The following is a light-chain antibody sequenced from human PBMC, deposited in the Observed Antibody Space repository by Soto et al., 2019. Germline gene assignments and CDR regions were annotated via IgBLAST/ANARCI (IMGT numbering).Light chain of an antibody. CDR2: DAS. CDR3: QQYNSYSPT. CDR1: QSVSTW. J-gene: IGKJ1*01. Sequence: DIQMTQSPSSLSASVGDTVTITCRASQSVSTWLAWYQQKAGKAPKLLIYDASSLESGVPSRFRGYGSGTELTLTISSLQPEDSATYYCQQYNSYSPTFGQGNKVDIK. V-gene: IGKV1-5*01.